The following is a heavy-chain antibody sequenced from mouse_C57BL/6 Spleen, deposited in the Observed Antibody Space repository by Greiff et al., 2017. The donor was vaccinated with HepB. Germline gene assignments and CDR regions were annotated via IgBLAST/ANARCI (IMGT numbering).Heavy chain of an antibody. Sequence: SGAELVRPGASVKLSCTASGFNIKDDYMHWVKQRPEQGLEWIGWIDPENGDTEYASKFQGKATITADTSSNTAYLQLSSLTSEDTAVYYCTTNPGKFAYWGQGTLVTVSA. CDR2: IDPENGDT. CDR1: GFNIKDDY. V-gene: IGHV14-4*01. CDR3: TTNPGKFAY. J-gene: IGHJ3*01.